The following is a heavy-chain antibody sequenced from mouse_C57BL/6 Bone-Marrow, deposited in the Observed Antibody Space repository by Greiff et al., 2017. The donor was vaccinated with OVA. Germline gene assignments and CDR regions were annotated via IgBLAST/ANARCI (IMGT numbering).Heavy chain of an antibody. Sequence: QVQLQQSGAELVKPGASVKMSCKASGYTFTTYPIAWMKQNHGKSLEWIGTFHPYNDDTKYNEKFKGKATLTVEKSSSTVYLELSQLTSDDSAVYYCARPGDYDGDWLAYWGQGTLVTVSA. CDR2: FHPYNDDT. D-gene: IGHD2-4*01. CDR1: GYTFTTYP. J-gene: IGHJ3*01. CDR3: ARPGDYDGDWLAY. V-gene: IGHV1-47*01.